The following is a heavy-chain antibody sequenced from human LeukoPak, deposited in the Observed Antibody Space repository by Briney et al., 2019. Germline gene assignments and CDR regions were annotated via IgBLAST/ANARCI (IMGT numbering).Heavy chain of an antibody. Sequence: PGGSLRLSCAASGFTFNVYGMHWVRQAPGKGLEWVAFIRYDGSNKYYADSVKGRFTTSRDNSKNTLYLQMNSLRAEDTAVYNCAKKRGYYDSSGLFDYWGQGTLVTVSS. V-gene: IGHV3-30*02. CDR3: AKKRGYYDSSGLFDY. D-gene: IGHD3-22*01. CDR2: IRYDGSNK. J-gene: IGHJ4*02. CDR1: GFTFNVYG.